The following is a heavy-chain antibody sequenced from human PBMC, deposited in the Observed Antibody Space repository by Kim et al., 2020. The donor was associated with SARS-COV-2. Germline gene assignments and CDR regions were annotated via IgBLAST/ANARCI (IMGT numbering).Heavy chain of an antibody. CDR2: ISGSGGST. D-gene: IGHD5-18*01. CDR3: AKSLGGYTYGKFDY. CDR1: GFTFSTFA. V-gene: IGHV3-23*01. Sequence: GGSLRLSCAVSGFTFSTFAMSWVRQAPGKGPEWVSGISGSGGSTFYADSVKGRFTISRYTSKNTLYLQMSSLRAEDTAVYYCAKSLGGYTYGKFDYWGQGTLVTVSS. J-gene: IGHJ4*02.